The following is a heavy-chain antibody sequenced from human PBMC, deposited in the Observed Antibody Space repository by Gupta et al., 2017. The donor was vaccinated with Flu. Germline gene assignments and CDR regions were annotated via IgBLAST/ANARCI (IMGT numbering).Heavy chain of an antibody. CDR3: ARGGKGYCSGGAGDALFVYYYYGMDV. CDR1: GGSFSNHA. V-gene: IGHV1-69*06. D-gene: IGHD2-15*01. Sequence: QVQLVQSGAEVKKPGSSVKVSCKASGGSFSNHAISWVRQAPGQGLEWMGGIIPIFGTADYAQKFQGRVTITVVNATATAYMELSSLRCEDNAVYYSARGGKGYCSGGAGDALFVYYYYGMDVWG. J-gene: IGHJ6*01. CDR2: IIPIFGTA.